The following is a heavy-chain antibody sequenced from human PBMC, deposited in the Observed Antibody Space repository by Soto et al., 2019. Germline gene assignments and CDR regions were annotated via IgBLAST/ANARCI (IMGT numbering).Heavy chain of an antibody. CDR2: MNPNSGNT. D-gene: IGHD2-15*01. V-gene: IGHV1-8*01. J-gene: IGHJ6*03. CDR1: GYTFTSYD. Sequence: GASVKVSCKASGYTFTSYDINWVRQATGQGLEWMGWMNPNSGNTGYAQKFQGRVTMTRNTSISTAYMELSSLRSEDTAVYYCARGLNCCSGGSCYSRQLPPYYYYYYMDVWGKGTTVTVSS. CDR3: ARGLNCCSGGSCYSRQLPPYYYYYYMDV.